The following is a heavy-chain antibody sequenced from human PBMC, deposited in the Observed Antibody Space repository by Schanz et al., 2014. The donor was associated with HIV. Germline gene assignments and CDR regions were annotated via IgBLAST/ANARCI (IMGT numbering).Heavy chain of an antibody. CDR2: IKSKIDGGTT. V-gene: IGHV3-15*01. J-gene: IGHJ4*02. CDR3: TTDSEPYVY. D-gene: IGHD3-16*01. Sequence: DVQILESGGGLVQPGGSRRLSCAVSGLPFSTSAMSWVRQAPGKGLEWVGRIKSKIDGGTTDYAAPVKGRFIISRDDSKNTVYVQMNSLKAEDTALYYCTTDSEPYVYWGQGTLVTVSS. CDR1: GLPFSTSA.